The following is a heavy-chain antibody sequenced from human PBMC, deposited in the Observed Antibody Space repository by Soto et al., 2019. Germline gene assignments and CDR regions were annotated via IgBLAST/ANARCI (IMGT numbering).Heavy chain of an antibody. V-gene: IGHV4-4*07. CDR3: ARISQRVKPRAMDAFDI. CDR1: GGSISFYF. D-gene: IGHD2-2*01. Sequence: SETLSLTCTVSGGSISFYFWNWVRQPAGKGLEWIGRIFTSGSTNYNPSLKSRVTMSIDTSKSQFSLKLSSVTAADTAVYYCARISQRVKPRAMDAFDIWGQGTVVTVSS. J-gene: IGHJ3*02. CDR2: IFTSGST.